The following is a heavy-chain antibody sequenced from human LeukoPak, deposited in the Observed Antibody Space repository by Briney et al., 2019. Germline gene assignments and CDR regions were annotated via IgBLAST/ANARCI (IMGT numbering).Heavy chain of an antibody. CDR1: GFTFSNYW. CDR3: GRAPLSPPVAGVDY. D-gene: IGHD6-19*01. Sequence: GGSLRLSCAASGFTFSNYWMHWVRQAPGKGLVWVSRIKSDGISTSYADSVNGRFTISRDNAKNTLYLQMNSLRAEDTAVYYCGRAPLSPPVAGVDYWGQGTLVTVSS. J-gene: IGHJ4*02. CDR2: IKSDGIST. V-gene: IGHV3-74*01.